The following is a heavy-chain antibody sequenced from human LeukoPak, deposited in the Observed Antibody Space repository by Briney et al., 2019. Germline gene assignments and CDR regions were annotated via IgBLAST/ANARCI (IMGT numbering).Heavy chain of an antibody. Sequence: GSLRLSCAASGLTFSNYAMSWGRQAPGKGVEWVSGISGSGGSTYYADSVKGGFTIYRDNSNNTLYLQMNSLTAEDTAVYYCAKYDYYDSSGYYGSFSDYWGQGTLVTVSS. J-gene: IGHJ4*02. CDR3: AKYDYYDSSGYYGSFSDY. D-gene: IGHD3-22*01. CDR1: GLTFSNYA. V-gene: IGHV3-23*01. CDR2: ISGSGGST.